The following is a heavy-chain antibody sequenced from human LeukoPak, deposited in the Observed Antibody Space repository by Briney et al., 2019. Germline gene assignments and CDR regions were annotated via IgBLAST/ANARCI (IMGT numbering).Heavy chain of an antibody. CDR2: ISYSGST. Sequence: SETLSLTCTVSGGSISSYYWNWIRQPPGKGLEWIGSISYSGSTKYNPSLESRVTISVDTSKNQFSLKLSSVTAADTAVYYCARHSNMVRGVNFDYWGQGTLVTVSS. V-gene: IGHV4-59*08. CDR1: GGSISSYY. CDR3: ARHSNMVRGVNFDY. J-gene: IGHJ4*02. D-gene: IGHD3-10*01.